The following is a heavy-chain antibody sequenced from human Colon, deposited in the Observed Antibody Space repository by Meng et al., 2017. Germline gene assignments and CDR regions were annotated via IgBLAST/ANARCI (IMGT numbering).Heavy chain of an antibody. Sequence: QVHLLQPGAEVKTPGSSGKISCEASGYTFTTFFLNWVRQTPDQGFEWLGRINPNSGVTNFAQKFQGRITMTRDTSISTAYMELASLRSDDTGVYYCARMGAGAAFDFWGQGTLVTVSS. CDR1: GYTFTTFF. CDR2: INPNSGVT. D-gene: IGHD1-26*01. CDR3: ARMGAGAAFDF. V-gene: IGHV1-2*05. J-gene: IGHJ4*02.